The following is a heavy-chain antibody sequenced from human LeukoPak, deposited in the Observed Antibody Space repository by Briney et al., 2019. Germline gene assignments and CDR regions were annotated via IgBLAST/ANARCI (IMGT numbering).Heavy chain of an antibody. D-gene: IGHD2-2*01. J-gene: IGHJ6*03. CDR1: GGSLSGHY. CDR3: ARGDFCSSTSCYLRPMDV. Sequence: PSETLSLTCTVSGGSLSGHYWSWIRQPPGKGLEWIGYIYYSGSTTYNPSLKSRVAMSVDTSKNQFSLKLSSVTAADTAVYYCARGDFCSSTSCYLRPMDVWGKGTTVTVSS. CDR2: IYYSGST. V-gene: IGHV4-59*11.